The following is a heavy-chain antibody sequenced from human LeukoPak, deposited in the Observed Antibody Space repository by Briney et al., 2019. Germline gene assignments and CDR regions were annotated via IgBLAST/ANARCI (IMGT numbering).Heavy chain of an antibody. CDR3: ARASVVPAAVTNYYYYYMDV. Sequence: ASVKVSCKASGYTFTSYDINWVRQAPGQGLEGMGWRNPNSGNTGYAQKFQGRVTMTRNTSISTAYMELSSLRSEDTAVYYCARASVVPAAVTNYYYYYMDVWGKGTTVTVSS. D-gene: IGHD2-2*01. CDR2: RNPNSGNT. V-gene: IGHV1-8*01. J-gene: IGHJ6*03. CDR1: GYTFTSYD.